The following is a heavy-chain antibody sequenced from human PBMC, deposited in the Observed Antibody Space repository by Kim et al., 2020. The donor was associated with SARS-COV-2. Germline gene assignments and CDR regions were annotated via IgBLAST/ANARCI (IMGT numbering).Heavy chain of an antibody. CDR2: NT. Sequence: NTKYSQKFQGRVTITRDTSASTAYMELSSLRSEDTAVYYCASVGYGDYNYWGQGTLVTVSS. J-gene: IGHJ4*02. V-gene: IGHV1-3*01. D-gene: IGHD4-17*01. CDR3: ASVGYGDYNY.